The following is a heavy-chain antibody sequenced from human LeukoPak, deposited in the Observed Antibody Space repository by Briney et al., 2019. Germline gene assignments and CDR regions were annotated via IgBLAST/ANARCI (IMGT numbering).Heavy chain of an antibody. CDR2: IYYSGST. Sequence: SETLSLTCTVSGGSISSGGYYWSWIRQHPGKGLEWIGYIYYSGSTYYNPSLKSRVTISVDTSKNQFSLKLSSVTAADTAVYYCARHHLDSSEGFDYWGQGTLVTVSS. CDR1: GGSISSGGYY. D-gene: IGHD3-22*01. CDR3: ARHHLDSSEGFDY. J-gene: IGHJ4*02. V-gene: IGHV4-31*03.